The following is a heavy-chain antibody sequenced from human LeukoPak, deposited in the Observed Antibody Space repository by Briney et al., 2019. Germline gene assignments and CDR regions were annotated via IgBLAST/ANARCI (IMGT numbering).Heavy chain of an antibody. D-gene: IGHD3-22*01. J-gene: IGHJ4*02. CDR1: GGTFSSYA. CDR2: IIPIFGIA. CDR3: AREGGYYYDSSGYYDY. V-gene: IGHV1-69*04. Sequence: AASVKVSCKASGGTFSSYAISWVRQAPGQGLEWMGRIIPIFGIANYAQKFQGRVTITADKSTSTAYMELSSLRPEDTAVYYCAREGGYYYDSSGYYDYWGQGTLVTVSS.